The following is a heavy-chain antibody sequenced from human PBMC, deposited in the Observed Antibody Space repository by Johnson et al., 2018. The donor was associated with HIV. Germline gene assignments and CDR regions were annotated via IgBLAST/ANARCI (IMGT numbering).Heavy chain of an antibody. J-gene: IGHJ3*02. D-gene: IGHD4-17*01. CDR1: GFTFSNAW. CDR3: ARALTTDAFDI. V-gene: IGHV3-30-3*01. Sequence: QVQLVESGGGLVQPGGSLRLSCAASGFTFSNAWMNWVRQAPGTGLEWVAVISYDGSNKYYADSVKGRFTISRDNSKNTLYLQMNSLRAEDTAVYYCARALTTDAFDIWGQGSMVTVSS. CDR2: ISYDGSNK.